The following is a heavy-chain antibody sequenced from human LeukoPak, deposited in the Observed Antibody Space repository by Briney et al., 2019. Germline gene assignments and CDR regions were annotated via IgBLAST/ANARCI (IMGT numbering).Heavy chain of an antibody. Sequence: GGSLRLSCAASGFTFSNAEMNWVRQAPGRGPEWIAYISSTGRTIYYADSVKGRFTISGDNAKNAVYLQMESLRADDTAFYYCAKIVARIFDYWGQGTLVAVSS. D-gene: IGHD5-12*01. J-gene: IGHJ4*02. CDR2: ISSTGRTI. V-gene: IGHV3-48*03. CDR3: AKIVARIFDY. CDR1: GFTFSNAE.